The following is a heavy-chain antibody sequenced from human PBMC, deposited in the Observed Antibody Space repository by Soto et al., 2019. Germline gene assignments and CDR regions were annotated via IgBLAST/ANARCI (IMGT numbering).Heavy chain of an antibody. J-gene: IGHJ4*02. D-gene: IGHD3-16*02. CDR1: GFTFGNFW. CDR2: ISGSGGST. V-gene: IGHV3-23*01. CDR3: AKRSPSLGELSPPFDY. Sequence: GGSLRLSCVTSGFTFGNFWLTWVRQAPGKGLEWVSAISGSGGSTYYVDSVKGRFTISRDNSKNTLYLQMNSLRAEDTAVYYCAKRSPSLGELSPPFDYWGQGTLVTVSS.